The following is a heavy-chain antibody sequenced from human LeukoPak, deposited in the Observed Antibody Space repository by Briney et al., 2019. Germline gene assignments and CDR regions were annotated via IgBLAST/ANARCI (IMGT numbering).Heavy chain of an antibody. J-gene: IGHJ4*02. Sequence: ASVKVSCKASGGTFSSYAISWVRQAPGQGLEWMGGIIPIFGTANYAQKFQGRVTITADESTSTAYMELSSLRSEDTAVYYCATPYYYDSSGYYDPPFDYWGQGTLVTVSS. CDR1: GGTFSSYA. V-gene: IGHV1-69*13. D-gene: IGHD3-22*01. CDR3: ATPYYYDSSGYYDPPFDY. CDR2: IIPIFGTA.